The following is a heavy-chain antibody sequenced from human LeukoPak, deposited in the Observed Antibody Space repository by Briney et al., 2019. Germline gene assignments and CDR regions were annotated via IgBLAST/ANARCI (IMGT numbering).Heavy chain of an antibody. J-gene: IGHJ4*02. Sequence: SETLSLTCTVSGGSISSSCYYWGWIRQTPGKGLEWIGSIYYSGSTYYNPSLEGRVTISADTSRNKFSLNLRSVTAADTAVYYCASYNSGGYDVSDYWGQGTLVTVSS. CDR2: IYYSGST. D-gene: IGHD6-19*01. CDR3: ASYNSGGYDVSDY. CDR1: GGSISSSCYY. V-gene: IGHV4-39*01.